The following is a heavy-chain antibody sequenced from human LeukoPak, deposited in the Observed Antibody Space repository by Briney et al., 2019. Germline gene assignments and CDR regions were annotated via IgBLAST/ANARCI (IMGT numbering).Heavy chain of an antibody. CDR3: ARDYGDYPRDWFDP. V-gene: IGHV4-59*12. D-gene: IGHD4-17*01. J-gene: IGHJ5*02. CDR1: GGSISSYY. Sequence: SETLSLTCTVSGGSISSYYWSWIRQPPGKGLEWIGYIYYSGSTNYNPSLKSRVTMSVDTSKNQFSLKLSSVTAADTAVYYCARDYGDYPRDWFDPWGQGTLVTVSS. CDR2: IYYSGST.